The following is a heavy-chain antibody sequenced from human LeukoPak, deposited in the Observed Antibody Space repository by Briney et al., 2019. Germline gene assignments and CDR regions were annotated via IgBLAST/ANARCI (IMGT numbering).Heavy chain of an antibody. Sequence: ASVKVSCKASGYTFTSYGISWVRQAPGHGLDWMGWISAYNGNTNYAQKLQGRVTMTTDTSTSTAYMELRSLRSDDTAVYYCARGGLWFGELLGTFDYWGQGTLVTVSS. V-gene: IGHV1-18*01. CDR1: GYTFTSYG. J-gene: IGHJ4*02. CDR2: ISAYNGNT. D-gene: IGHD3-10*01. CDR3: ARGGLWFGELLGTFDY.